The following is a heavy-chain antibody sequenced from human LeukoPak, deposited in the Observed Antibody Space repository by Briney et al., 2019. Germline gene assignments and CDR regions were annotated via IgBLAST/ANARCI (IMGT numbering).Heavy chain of an antibody. CDR1: GGSISSSSYY. CDR3: ARGIVGPTYFDY. CDR2: IYYSGST. J-gene: IGHJ4*02. Sequence: PPETLSLTCTVSGGSISSSSYYWGWIRQPPGKGLEWIGSIYYSGSTNYNPSLKSRVTISVDTSKNQFSLKLSSVTAADTAVYYCARGIVGPTYFDYWGQGTLVTVSS. V-gene: IGHV4-39*07. D-gene: IGHD1-26*01.